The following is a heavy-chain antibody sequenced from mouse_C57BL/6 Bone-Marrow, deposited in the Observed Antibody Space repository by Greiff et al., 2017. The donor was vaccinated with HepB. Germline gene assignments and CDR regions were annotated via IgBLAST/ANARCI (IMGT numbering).Heavy chain of an antibody. V-gene: IGHV5-4*01. CDR2: ISDGGSYT. D-gene: IGHD1-1*01. J-gene: IGHJ2*01. CDR3: ARDRYYYGSMYYFDY. CDR1: GFTFSSYA. Sequence: EVQRVESGGGLVKPGGSLKLSCAASGFTFSSYAMSWVRQTPEKRLEWVATISDGGSYTYYPDNVKGRFTISRDNAKNNLYLQMSHLKSEDTAMYYCARDRYYYGSMYYFDYWGQGTTLTVSS.